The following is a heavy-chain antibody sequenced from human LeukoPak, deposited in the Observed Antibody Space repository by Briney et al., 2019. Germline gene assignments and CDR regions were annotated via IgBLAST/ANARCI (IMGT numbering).Heavy chain of an antibody. V-gene: IGHV3-48*01. D-gene: IGHD3-10*01. CDR1: GFTFSSFG. J-gene: IGHJ6*03. Sequence: GGSLRPSCAASGFTFSSFGMNWVRQAPGKGLEWVSYISSSSPTIYYADSVKGRFTISRDNAKNSLYLQMNTLRAEDTAVYYCARSKWFRDYYYYMDVWGKGTTVTISS. CDR2: ISSSSPTI. CDR3: ARSKWFRDYYYYMDV.